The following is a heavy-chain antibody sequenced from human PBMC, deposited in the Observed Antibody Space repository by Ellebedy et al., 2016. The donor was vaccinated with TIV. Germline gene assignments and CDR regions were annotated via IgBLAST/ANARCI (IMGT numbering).Heavy chain of an antibody. D-gene: IGHD3-9*01. CDR2: IWSDGFNN. Sequence: PGGSLRLSCPASGFSFSTYGMHWVSQAPGQGLAWVAVIWSDGFNNDYADSVKGRFTISRDNSKSTLYLEMKSLRVEDTAVYYCARGQSPYYEILTGSFDYWGQGALVTVSS. J-gene: IGHJ4*02. V-gene: IGHV3-33*01. CDR3: ARGQSPYYEILTGSFDY. CDR1: GFSFSTYG.